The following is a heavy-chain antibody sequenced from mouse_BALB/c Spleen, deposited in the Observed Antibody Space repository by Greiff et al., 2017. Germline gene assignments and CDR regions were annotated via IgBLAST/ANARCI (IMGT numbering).Heavy chain of an antibody. J-gene: IGHJ3*01. CDR1: GFTFSSYG. CDR3: ESNRDEVAY. D-gene: IGHD4-1*01. V-gene: IGHV5-6*01. CDR2: ISSGGSYT. Sequence: EVQLVESGGGLVQPGASRKLSCAASGFTFSSYGMSWVRQTPDKRLEWVATISSGGSYTYYTDSLKGRVTISRDNAKNTLYLQMSRLKSEDTAMYYCESNRDEVAYWGQGTLVTVSA.